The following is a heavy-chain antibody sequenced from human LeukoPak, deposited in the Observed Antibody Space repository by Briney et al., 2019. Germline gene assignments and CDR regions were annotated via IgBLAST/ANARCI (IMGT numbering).Heavy chain of an antibody. CDR2: IYYSGST. CDR3: ARDFNYGSGSYSDY. J-gene: IGHJ4*02. CDR1: GGSISSYY. D-gene: IGHD3-10*01. Sequence: SETLSLTCTVSGGSISSYYWSWIRQPPGKGLEWIGYIYYSGSTNYNPSLKSRVTISVDTSKNQFSLKLSSVTAADTAVYYCARDFNYGSGSYSDYWGQGTLVTVSS. V-gene: IGHV4-59*12.